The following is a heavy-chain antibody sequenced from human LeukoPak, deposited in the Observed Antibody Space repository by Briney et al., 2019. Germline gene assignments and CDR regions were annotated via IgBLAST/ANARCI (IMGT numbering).Heavy chain of an antibody. D-gene: IGHD4-17*01. CDR1: NYSISNSLY. CDR2: IYRSGSP. CDR3: ARGTYGYYMDV. V-gene: IGHV4-38-2*02. J-gene: IGHJ6*03. Sequence: SETLSLTSSGPNYSISNSLYWGWLRQPPGKGLEWIGSIYRSGSPLYNPSLKSRVTISLDTSKNQFSLKLSSVTAADTAVYFCARGTYGYYMDVWGKGTTVTVSS.